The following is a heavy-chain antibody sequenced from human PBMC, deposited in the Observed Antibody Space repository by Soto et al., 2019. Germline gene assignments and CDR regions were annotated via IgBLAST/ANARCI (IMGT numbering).Heavy chain of an antibody. J-gene: IGHJ6*03. D-gene: IGHD6-13*01. Sequence: ASVKVSCKASGYTFTSYDINWVRQATGQGLEWMGWMNPNSGNTGYAQKFQGRVTMTRNTSISTAYMELSSLRSEDTAVYYCARGKRSSIPYYWYYYMDVWGKGTTVTVSS. CDR3: ARGKRSSIPYYWYYYMDV. V-gene: IGHV1-8*01. CDR2: MNPNSGNT. CDR1: GYTFTSYD.